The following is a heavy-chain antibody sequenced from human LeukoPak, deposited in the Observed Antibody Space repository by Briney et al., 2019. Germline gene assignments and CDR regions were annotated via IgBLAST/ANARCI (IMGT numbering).Heavy chain of an antibody. V-gene: IGHV3-48*03. Sequence: GGSLRLSCAASGFTFSVYEMHWVRQAPGKGLEWVSYISSSGGTMYYADSVKGRFTISRDNAKTSLYLQMNSLRAEDTAVYYCARDASPIYDSSGYYYYYYMDVWGKGTTVTISS. CDR1: GFTFSVYE. CDR2: ISSSGGTM. D-gene: IGHD3-22*01. CDR3: ARDASPIYDSSGYYYYYYMDV. J-gene: IGHJ6*03.